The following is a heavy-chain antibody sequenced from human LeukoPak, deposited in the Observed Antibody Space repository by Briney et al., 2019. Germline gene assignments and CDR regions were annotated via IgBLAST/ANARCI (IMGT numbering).Heavy chain of an antibody. Sequence: PGGSLRLSCAASGFTFSSYAMSWVRQAPGKGLEWVSAISGSGGSTYYADSVKGRFTISRDNSKNTLYLQMNSLRAEDTAVYYCAKTPKSIAVAGRYFDYWGQGTLVTVSS. J-gene: IGHJ4*02. CDR1: GFTFSSYA. CDR3: AKTPKSIAVAGRYFDY. CDR2: ISGSGGST. V-gene: IGHV3-23*01. D-gene: IGHD6-19*01.